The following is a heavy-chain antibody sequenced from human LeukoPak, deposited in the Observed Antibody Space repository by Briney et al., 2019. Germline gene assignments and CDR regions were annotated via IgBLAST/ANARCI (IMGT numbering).Heavy chain of an antibody. V-gene: IGHV3-49*04. D-gene: IGHD3-3*01. CDR3: TGTYYDFWSGINWFDP. J-gene: IGHJ5*02. CDR2: IRSKAYGGTT. Sequence: GGSLRLSCVASGFTFNNAWMNWVRQAPGKGLEWVGFIRSKAYGGTTEYAASVKGRFTISRDDSKSIAYLQMNSLKTEDTAVYYCTGTYYDFWSGINWFDPWGQGTLVTVSS. CDR1: GFTFNNAW.